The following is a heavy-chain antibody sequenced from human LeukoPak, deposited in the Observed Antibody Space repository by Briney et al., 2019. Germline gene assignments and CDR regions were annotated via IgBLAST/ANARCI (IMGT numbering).Heavy chain of an antibody. D-gene: IGHD5-18*01. CDR3: ARGKQWIQLWLPENDAFDI. CDR2: ISYDGSNK. J-gene: IGHJ3*02. Sequence: GGSLRLSCTASGFTFRNYGMNWVRQAPGKGLEWVAVISYDGSNKYYADSVKGRFTISRDNSKNTLYLQMNSLRAEDTAVYYCARGKQWIQLWLPENDAFDIWGQGTMVTVSS. CDR1: GFTFRNYG. V-gene: IGHV3-30*19.